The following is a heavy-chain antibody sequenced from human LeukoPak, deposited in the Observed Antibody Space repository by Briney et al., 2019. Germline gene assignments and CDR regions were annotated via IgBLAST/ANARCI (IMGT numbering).Heavy chain of an antibody. CDR1: GDSISNSAYY. CDR3: ARRYYYGSGSPEY. V-gene: IGHV4-39*01. CDR2: IYFDGST. J-gene: IGHJ4*02. Sequence: PSETLSLTCAVSGDSISNSAYYWDWSRQPPGKGLEWIGNIYFDGSTRYSPSLKSRVTISVDKSKNQFSLKLSSVTAADTAVYYCARRYYYGSGSPEYWGQGTQVTVSS. D-gene: IGHD3-10*01.